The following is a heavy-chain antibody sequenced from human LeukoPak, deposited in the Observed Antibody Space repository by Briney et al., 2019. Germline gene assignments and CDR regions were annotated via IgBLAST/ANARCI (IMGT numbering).Heavy chain of an antibody. D-gene: IGHD3-3*01. CDR1: GGSFTNNA. CDR2: ILPIFGTA. V-gene: IGHV1-69*06. J-gene: IGHJ4*02. CDR3: TRGKGFVGHFDF. Sequence: GSSVKVSCKVSGGSFTNNAISWVRQAPGQGPGWMGRILPIFGTAEYAERFQGRLTLTADKSTTTAYIELTSLKIEDTALYFCTRGKGFVGHFDFWGQETLVTVSS.